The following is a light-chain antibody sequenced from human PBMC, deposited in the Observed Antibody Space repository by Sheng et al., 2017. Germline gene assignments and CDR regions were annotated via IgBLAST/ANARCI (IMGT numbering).Light chain of an antibody. CDR2: MSV. CDR3: SSYSSSSTPSYV. J-gene: IGLJ1*01. Sequence: QSALTQPASVSGSPGQSITISCTGTSSDVGGYNAVSWYQHPPGKAPKPHDFCMSVIGPQGFRNRFSGSKSGNTASLTISGLQAEDEADYFCSSYSSSSTPSYVFGTGTKVTRP. CDR1: SSDVGGYNA. V-gene: IGLV2-14*03.